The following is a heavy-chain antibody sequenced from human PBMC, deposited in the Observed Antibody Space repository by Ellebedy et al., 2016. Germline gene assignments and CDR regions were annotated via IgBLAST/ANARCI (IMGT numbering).Heavy chain of an antibody. V-gene: IGHV1-69*13. D-gene: IGHD5-12*01. Sequence: SVKVSCXASGGTFSSYAISWVRQAPGQGLEWMGGIIPIFGTANYAQKFQGRVTITADESTSTAYMELSSLRSDDTAVYYCARDLGYSGYDPRGFDYWGQGTLVTVSS. J-gene: IGHJ4*02. CDR1: GGTFSSYA. CDR2: IIPIFGTA. CDR3: ARDLGYSGYDPRGFDY.